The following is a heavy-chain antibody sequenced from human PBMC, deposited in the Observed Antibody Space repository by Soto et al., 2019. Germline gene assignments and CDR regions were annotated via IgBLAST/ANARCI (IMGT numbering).Heavy chain of an antibody. J-gene: IGHJ4*02. D-gene: IGHD2-8*01. Sequence: SETLSLTCTVSGGSVSNSNYYWGWIRQSTGKGLEWIGSVYYRGRSYSKSSVKSRVTISVDTSKNQFSPNLKSVPASDTAVYFCVSQRTSVLTQAYFDYWGPGALVTVS. CDR3: VSQRTSVLTQAYFDY. CDR1: GGSVSNSNYY. CDR2: VYYRGRS. V-gene: IGHV4-39*01.